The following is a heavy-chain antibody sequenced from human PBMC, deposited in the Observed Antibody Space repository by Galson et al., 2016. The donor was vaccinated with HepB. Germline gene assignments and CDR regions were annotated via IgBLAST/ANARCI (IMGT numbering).Heavy chain of an antibody. J-gene: IGHJ4*02. D-gene: IGHD4-17*01. CDR3: ARDSAVRAVDY. Sequence: LRLSCAGSGFTFSTYWMSWIRHAPGKGPEWVANVHKDGSDKYYVDSVKGRFTVSRDNAKNSLYLQMNSLRAEDTAVYYCARDSAVRAVDYWGQGTLVTVSS. CDR1: GFTFSTYW. V-gene: IGHV3-7*01. CDR2: VHKDGSDK.